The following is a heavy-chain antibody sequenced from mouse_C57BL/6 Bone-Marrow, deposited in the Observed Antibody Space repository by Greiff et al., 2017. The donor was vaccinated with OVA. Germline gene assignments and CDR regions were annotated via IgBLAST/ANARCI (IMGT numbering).Heavy chain of an antibody. CDR3: TRDYYGYGGFAY. D-gene: IGHD2-2*01. V-gene: IGHV5-9-1*02. CDR2: ISSGGDYI. Sequence: DVMLVESGEGLVKPGGSLKLSCAASGFTFSSYAMSWVRQTPEKRLEWVAYISSGGDYIYYADTVKGRFTISRDNARNTLYLQMSSLKSEDTAMYYCTRDYYGYGGFAYWGQGTLVTVSA. CDR1: GFTFSSYA. J-gene: IGHJ3*01.